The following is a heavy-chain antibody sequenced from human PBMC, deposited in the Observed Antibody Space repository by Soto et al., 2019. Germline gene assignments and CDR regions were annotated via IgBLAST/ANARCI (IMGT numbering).Heavy chain of an antibody. Sequence: SETLSLTCTVSGGSIKMGGYYWGWIRQPPGKGLEWLATIYYSGTTYYNPSLKSRLTISVDTSKNHFSLELSSVTAADTAFYYCARLAYRDYSTWGQGTLVTVSS. J-gene: IGHJ4*02. CDR3: ARLAYRDYST. CDR2: IYYSGTT. V-gene: IGHV4-39*02. CDR1: GGSIKMGGYY. D-gene: IGHD2-21*01.